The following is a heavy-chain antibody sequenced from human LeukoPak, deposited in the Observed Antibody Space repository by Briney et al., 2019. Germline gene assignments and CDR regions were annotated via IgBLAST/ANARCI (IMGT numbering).Heavy chain of an antibody. CDR1: GGSFSTYY. J-gene: IGHJ4*02. V-gene: IGHV4-59*08. Sequence: SENLSLTCTVSGGSFSTYYWSWIRQPPGKGLEWIGYIYSSGTNNYNPSLESRVTISLDTSKNQFSLKLRSVTAADTAVYYCARRKSGSYPFHCEYWRQGPVVSVTT. D-gene: IGHD1-26*01. CDR3: ARRKSGSYPFHCEY. CDR2: IYSSGTN.